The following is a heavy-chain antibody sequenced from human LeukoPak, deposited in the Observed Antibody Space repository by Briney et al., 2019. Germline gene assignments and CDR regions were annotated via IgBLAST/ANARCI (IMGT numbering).Heavy chain of an antibody. D-gene: IGHD3-22*01. Sequence: SETLSLTCTVSGGSIGSYYWSWIRQPPGKGLEWIGYIYYSGSTNYNPSLKSRVTISVDTSKNQFSLKLSSVTAADTAVYYCARYYYDSSGYSHGMDVWGQGTTVTVSS. CDR3: ARYYYDSSGYSHGMDV. CDR2: IYYSGST. J-gene: IGHJ6*02. CDR1: GGSIGSYY. V-gene: IGHV4-59*08.